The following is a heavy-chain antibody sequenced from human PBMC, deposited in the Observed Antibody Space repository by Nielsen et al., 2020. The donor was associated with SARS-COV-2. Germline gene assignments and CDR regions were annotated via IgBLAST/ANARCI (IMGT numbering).Heavy chain of an antibody. J-gene: IGHJ4*02. Sequence: GESLKISCAGAGFKLSRSWMSWVRQAPGKGLEWVAHIKEDGSITHYVDSVKGRFTISWHNANNSLLLQMNSLTAEDTAVYYCARDRGWKLGIADYWGQGTLVTVSS. CDR1: GFKLSRSW. CDR3: ARDRGWKLGIADY. V-gene: IGHV3-7*01. CDR2: IKEDGSIT. D-gene: IGHD3-10*01.